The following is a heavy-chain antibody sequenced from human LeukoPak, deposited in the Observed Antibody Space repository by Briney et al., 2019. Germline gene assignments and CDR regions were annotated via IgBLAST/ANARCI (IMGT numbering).Heavy chain of an antibody. V-gene: IGHV4-34*01. CDR3: ARVPQRDSSGYYMTDTDYFDY. J-gene: IGHJ4*02. Sequence: PSETLSLTCAVYGGSFSGYYWSWIRQPPGKGLEWIGSVYYSGSTYYNPSLKSRVTMSVDTSKNQFSLKLSSVTAADTAVYYCARVPQRDSSGYYMTDTDYFDYWGQGTLVTVSS. D-gene: IGHD3-22*01. CDR1: GGSFSGYY. CDR2: VYYSGST.